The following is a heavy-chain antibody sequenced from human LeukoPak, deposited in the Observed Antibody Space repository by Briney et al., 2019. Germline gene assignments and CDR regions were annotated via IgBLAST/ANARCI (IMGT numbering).Heavy chain of an antibody. J-gene: IGHJ3*02. V-gene: IGHV3-21*01. D-gene: IGHD3-22*01. CDR3: ARELTYYYDSSGHADAFDI. CDR1: GFTFSSYA. CDR2: ISSSSSYI. Sequence: PGGSLRLSCAASGFTFSSYAMSWVRQAPGKGLEWVSSISSSSSYIYYADSVKGRFTISRDNAKNSLYLQMNSLRAEDTAVYYCARELTYYYDSSGHADAFDIWGQGTMVTVSS.